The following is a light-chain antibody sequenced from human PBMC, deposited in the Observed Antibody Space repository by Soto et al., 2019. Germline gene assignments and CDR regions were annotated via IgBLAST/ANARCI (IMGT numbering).Light chain of an antibody. CDR1: QSIGKH. V-gene: IGKV1-39*01. Sequence: DIQMTQSPSFPSASVGDRVTITCRASQSIGKHLNWYQQKPGKAPKFLIYGASTLQSGVPSRFTGSGSGTDFTLTVNSLQAEDFAIYYCQQSYSSPTTFGQGTRMEIK. CDR2: GAS. J-gene: IGKJ5*01. CDR3: QQSYSSPTT.